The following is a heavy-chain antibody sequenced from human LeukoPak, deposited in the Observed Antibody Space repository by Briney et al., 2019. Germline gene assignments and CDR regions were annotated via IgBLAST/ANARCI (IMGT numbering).Heavy chain of an antibody. J-gene: IGHJ4*02. D-gene: IGHD6-13*01. CDR3: AKDICPKLGSSWYFDY. V-gene: IGHV3-9*01. CDR1: GFTFDDYA. Sequence: GGSLRLSCVASGFTFDDYAMHWVRQAPGKGLEWVSGISWNSGSIGYADSVKGRFTISRDNDKNSLYLQMNSLRAEDTALYYCAKDICPKLGSSWYFDYWGQGTLVTVSS. CDR2: ISWNSGSI.